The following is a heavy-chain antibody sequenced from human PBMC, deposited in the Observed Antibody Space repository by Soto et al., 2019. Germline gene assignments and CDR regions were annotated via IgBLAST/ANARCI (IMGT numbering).Heavy chain of an antibody. V-gene: IGHV4-39*01. Sequence: PSETLSLTCTASGGSISSSSYYWGWIRQPPGKGLEWIGSIYYSGSTYYNPSLKSRVTISVDTSKNQFSLKLSSVTAADTAVYYCARLIAVAPRWFDPWGQGTLVTVSS. CDR3: ARLIAVAPRWFDP. CDR1: GGSISSSSYY. CDR2: IYYSGST. D-gene: IGHD6-19*01. J-gene: IGHJ5*02.